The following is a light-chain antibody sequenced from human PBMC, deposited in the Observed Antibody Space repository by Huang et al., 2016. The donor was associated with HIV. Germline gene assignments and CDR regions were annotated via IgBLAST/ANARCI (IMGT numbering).Light chain of an antibody. CDR2: WES. Sequence: DIVMTQSPDSLAVSLGERATINCKSSQSVLYSSNNRNYLAWYQQKQGQPPKLLIYWESTRESGVPDRFSGSWAWTDFTLTISSLQSEDVAVYYCQQYYSTPPVTFGPGTKVDIK. CDR3: QQYYSTPPVT. J-gene: IGKJ3*01. CDR1: QSVLYSSNNRNY. V-gene: IGKV4-1*01.